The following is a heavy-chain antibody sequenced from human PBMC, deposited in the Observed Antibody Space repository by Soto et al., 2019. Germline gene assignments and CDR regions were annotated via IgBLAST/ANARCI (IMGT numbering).Heavy chain of an antibody. J-gene: IGHJ6*02. CDR2: ISLSGSQI. D-gene: IGHD2-21*01. Sequence: EVQLVESGGGLVKPGGSVRLSCVASGLMYSSYSMSWVRQAPGKGLEWVAFISLSGSQINYAASVEGRFTISRDNAKNALYLQMNTARDEGTAIYYCARGISCGVGTCSSVHQNYGMDVWGPGTTLTVSS. V-gene: IGHV3-21*01. CDR3: ARGISCGVGTCSSVHQNYGMDV. CDR1: GLMYSSYS.